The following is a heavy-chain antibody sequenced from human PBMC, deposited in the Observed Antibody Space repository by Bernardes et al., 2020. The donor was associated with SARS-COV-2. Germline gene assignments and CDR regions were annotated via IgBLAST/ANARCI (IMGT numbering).Heavy chain of an antibody. CDR3: ARGAPTCYNCGYFAS. D-gene: IGHD1-20*01. CDR1: GGSISSYSYS. CDR2: VTYSENT. J-gene: IGHJ4*02. V-gene: IGHV4-39*07. Sequence: SETLSLTCTVSGGSISSYSYSWGWNRQPQGKGLDWIGTVTYSENTFYSPSLKSRVTIAVDTTKSQLSLKLTSVTAADTAVYYCARGAPTCYNCGYFASSGQGALVTVSS.